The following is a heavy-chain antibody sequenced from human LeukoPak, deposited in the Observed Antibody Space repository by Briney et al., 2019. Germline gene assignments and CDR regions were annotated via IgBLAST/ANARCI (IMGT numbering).Heavy chain of an antibody. D-gene: IGHD6-13*01. CDR2: IIPIFGTA. CDR1: GYTFTRNA. J-gene: IGHJ4*02. Sequence: SVKVSCKASGYTFTRNAMNWVRQAPGQGLEWMGGIIPIFGTANYAQKFQGRVTITADESTSTAYMELSSLRSEDTAVYYCARESAYSSSWRRFDYWGQGTLVTVSS. V-gene: IGHV1-69*13. CDR3: ARESAYSSSWRRFDY.